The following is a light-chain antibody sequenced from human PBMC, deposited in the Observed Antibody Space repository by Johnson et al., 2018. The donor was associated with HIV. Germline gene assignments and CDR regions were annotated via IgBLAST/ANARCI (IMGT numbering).Light chain of an antibody. CDR1: SSNIANNY. CDR2: DNN. V-gene: IGLV1-51*01. J-gene: IGLJ1*01. Sequence: QSVLTQPPSVSSAPGQKVTISCSGSSSNIANNYVSWYQQIPGTAPKLLIYDNNKRPSGIPDRFSGSKSGTSATLAITGLQPGDEADYYCGTWDNSLSTGGVFGTGTKVTVL. CDR3: GTWDNSLSTGGV.